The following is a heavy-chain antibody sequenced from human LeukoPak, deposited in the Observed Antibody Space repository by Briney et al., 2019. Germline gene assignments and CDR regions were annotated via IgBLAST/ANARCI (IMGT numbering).Heavy chain of an antibody. V-gene: IGHV4-30-2*01. CDR3: ARHSPYYYDSSGHRGAFDI. D-gene: IGHD3-22*01. CDR1: GDSIGSGGYY. Sequence: PSETLSLTCTVSGDSIGSGGYYWSWIRQPPGKGLKWIGYIYHSGNTYYSPSLKSRVTISVDRSKNQFSLKLSSVTAADTAVYYCARHSPYYYDSSGHRGAFDIWGRGTMVTVSS. CDR2: IYHSGNT. J-gene: IGHJ3*02.